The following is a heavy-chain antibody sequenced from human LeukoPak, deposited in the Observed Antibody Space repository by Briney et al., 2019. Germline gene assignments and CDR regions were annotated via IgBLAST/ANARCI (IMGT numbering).Heavy chain of an antibody. CDR3: AKDIRSSSLGVAVD. J-gene: IGHJ4*02. CDR2: ISWNSGSI. D-gene: IGHD6-6*01. V-gene: IGHV3-9*01. Sequence: PEGSLRLSCAASGFTFDDYAMHWVRQAPGKGLEWVSSISWNSGSIGYADSVQGRFTISRDNAKNSLYLQMNSLRAEDTAFYYCAKDIRSSSLGVAVDWGQGTLVTVSS. CDR1: GFTFDDYA.